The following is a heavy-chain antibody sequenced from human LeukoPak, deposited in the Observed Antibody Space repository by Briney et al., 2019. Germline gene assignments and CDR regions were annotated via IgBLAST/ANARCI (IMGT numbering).Heavy chain of an antibody. CDR3: ARDHWDDVGKKLDY. V-gene: IGHV3-23*01. CDR2: ISDSGGST. D-gene: IGHD1-1*01. J-gene: IGHJ4*02. CDR1: GFTFSSYA. Sequence: GGSLRLSCAGSGFTFSSYAMSWVRQAPGKGLEWVSSISDSGGSTYYTDSVKGRFTISRDDSKNTLYLQMDSLRAEDTAVYYCARDHWDDVGKKLDYWGQGTLVTVSS.